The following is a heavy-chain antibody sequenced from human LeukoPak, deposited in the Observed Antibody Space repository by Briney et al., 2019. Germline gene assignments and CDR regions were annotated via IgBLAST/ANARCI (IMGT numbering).Heavy chain of an antibody. Sequence: PGGSLRLSCAASGFTFSSYGMHWVRQAPGKGLEWVAVISYDGSNKYYADSVKGRFTISRDNSKNTLYLQMNSLRAEDTAVYYCARDAIFGVVSHFDYWGQGTLVTVSS. CDR1: GFTFSSYG. CDR2: ISYDGSNK. CDR3: ARDAIFGVVSHFDY. J-gene: IGHJ4*02. D-gene: IGHD3-3*01. V-gene: IGHV3-30*03.